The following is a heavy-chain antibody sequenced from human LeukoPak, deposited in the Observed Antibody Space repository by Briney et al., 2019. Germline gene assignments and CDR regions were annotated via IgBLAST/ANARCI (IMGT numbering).Heavy chain of an antibody. D-gene: IGHD3-10*02. Sequence: SETLSLTCTVSGGSISSYYWSRIRQPPGKGLEWIGYIYYSGSTNYNPSLKSRVTISVDTSKNQFSLKLSSVTAADTAVYYCARDLSSGSYPYFDYWGQGTLVTVSS. CDR3: ARDLSSGSYPYFDY. V-gene: IGHV4-59*01. CDR2: IYYSGST. J-gene: IGHJ4*02. CDR1: GGSISSYY.